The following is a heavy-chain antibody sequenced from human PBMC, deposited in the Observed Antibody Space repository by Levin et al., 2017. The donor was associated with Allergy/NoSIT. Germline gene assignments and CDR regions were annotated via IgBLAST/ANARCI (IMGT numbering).Heavy chain of an antibody. Sequence: HAGGSLRLSCAASGFTFSRYSMHWVRQGPGKGLVWVSRIYTDGSGTSYADSVKGRFTISRDNAKSTLFLQMNSLRAEDTAVYYCARGSNFAHEYWGQGTLVTVSS. CDR3: ARGSNFAHEY. CDR1: GFTFSRYS. V-gene: IGHV3-74*01. CDR2: IYTDGSGT. D-gene: IGHD1-7*01. J-gene: IGHJ4*02.